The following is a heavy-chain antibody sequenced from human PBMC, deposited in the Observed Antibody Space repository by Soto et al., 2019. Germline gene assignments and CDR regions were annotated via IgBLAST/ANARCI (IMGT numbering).Heavy chain of an antibody. CDR2: IKQDGSEK. CDR3: ARINGLTGDAFDI. D-gene: IGHD7-27*01. V-gene: IGHV3-7*03. J-gene: IGHJ3*02. Sequence: GGSLRLSCAASGFTFSSYWMSWVRQAPGKGLEWVANIKQDGSEKYYVDSVKGRFTIPRDNAKNSLYLQMNSLRAEDTAVYYCARINGLTGDAFDIWGQGTMVTVSS. CDR1: GFTFSSYW.